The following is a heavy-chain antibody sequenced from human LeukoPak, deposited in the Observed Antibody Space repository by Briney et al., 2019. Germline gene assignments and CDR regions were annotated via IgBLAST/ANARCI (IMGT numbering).Heavy chain of an antibody. J-gene: IGHJ4*02. CDR2: IHYSGST. D-gene: IGHD2-8*01. CDR1: GGSISSYY. Sequence: PSETLSLTCTVSGGSISSYYWSWTRQPPGKGLEWIGYIHYSGSTNYNPSLKSRVTISVDTSKNEFSLKLSSVTAADTAVYYCARGTCSNGVCYRYGEGFHYWGQGTLVTVSS. CDR3: ARGTCSNGVCYRYGEGFHY. V-gene: IGHV4-59*01.